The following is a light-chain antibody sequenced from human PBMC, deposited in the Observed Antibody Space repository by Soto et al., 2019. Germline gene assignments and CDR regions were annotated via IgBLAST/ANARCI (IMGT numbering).Light chain of an antibody. CDR3: QQYNNWPPIT. J-gene: IGKJ5*01. CDR1: QSVTSNY. CDR2: GAS. V-gene: IGKV3-20*01. Sequence: EIVLAQSPGTLSLSPGERATLSCRASQSVTSNYLAWYQQKPGQAPRLLIYGASSRATGIPDRFSGSGSGTDFTINISNLEPEDFALYYCQQYNNWPPITFSQGTRLEIK.